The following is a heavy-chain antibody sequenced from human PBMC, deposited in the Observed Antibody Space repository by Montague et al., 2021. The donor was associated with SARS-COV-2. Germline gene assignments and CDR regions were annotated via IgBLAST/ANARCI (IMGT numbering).Heavy chain of an antibody. D-gene: IGHD3-22*01. J-gene: IGHJ3*02. Sequence: SETLSLTCTVSGGSISSSSYYWGWIRQPPGKGLEWIGSIYYSGSTYYNPSLKSRVTISVDTSKNQFSLKLSSVAAADTAVYYCPSPTYYYDSGGSDAFDIWGQGTMVTVSS. CDR3: PSPTYYYDSGGSDAFDI. CDR2: IYYSGST. CDR1: GGSISSSSYY. V-gene: IGHV4-39*01.